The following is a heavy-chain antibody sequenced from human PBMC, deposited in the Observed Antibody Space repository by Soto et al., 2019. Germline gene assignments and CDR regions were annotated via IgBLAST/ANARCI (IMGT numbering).Heavy chain of an antibody. CDR3: ARSSGWFEADAFDL. J-gene: IGHJ3*01. D-gene: IGHD3-22*01. Sequence: GSQRLSGAVCRLRQSDYEISSIRQDPGKGPEWVSFISRSGDTIYYVDSVKGRFSISRDNAKNSVYLQVRSLRVEDTAAYFCARSSGWFEADAFDLWGQGTMVTVSS. V-gene: IGHV3-11*01. CDR2: ISRSGDTI. CDR1: RLRQSDYE.